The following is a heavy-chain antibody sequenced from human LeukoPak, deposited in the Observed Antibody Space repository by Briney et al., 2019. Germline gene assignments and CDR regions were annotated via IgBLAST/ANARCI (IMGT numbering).Heavy chain of an antibody. V-gene: IGHV1-69*05. CDR3: AREGDYDILTGYYNY. J-gene: IGHJ4*02. D-gene: IGHD3-9*01. CDR1: VGTFTSYA. CDR2: IIPIFGAA. Sequence: SVRVSCKASVGTFTSYAISWVRQAPGQGVEWMGGIIPIFGAANYAQKFQGRVTITTDESTSTAYMELSSLRSEETAVYYCAREGDYDILTGYYNYWGQGTLVTVS.